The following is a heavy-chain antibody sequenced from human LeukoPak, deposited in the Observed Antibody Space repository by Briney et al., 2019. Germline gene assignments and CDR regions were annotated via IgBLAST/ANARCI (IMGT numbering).Heavy chain of an antibody. J-gene: IGHJ6*02. CDR1: GFTFSSYW. Sequence: PGGSLRLSCAASGFTFSSYWMSWVRQAPGKGLEWVAHIKQDGSEKYYVDSVKGRFTISRDNAKNSLYLQMNSLRAEDTAVYYCARDGATAMGSYYYYGMDVWGQGTTVTVSS. D-gene: IGHD5-18*01. CDR3: ARDGATAMGSYYYYGMDV. CDR2: IKQDGSEK. V-gene: IGHV3-7*01.